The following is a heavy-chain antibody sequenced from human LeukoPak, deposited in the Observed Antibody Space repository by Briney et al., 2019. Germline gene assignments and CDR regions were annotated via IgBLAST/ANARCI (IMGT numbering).Heavy chain of an antibody. Sequence: SETLSLTCTVSGGSISSYYWSWIRQPPGKGLEWIGYIYTSGSTNYNPSLKSRVTISVDTSKNQFSLKLSSVTAADTAMYYCARGYGPYYMDVWGKGTTVTVSS. J-gene: IGHJ6*03. CDR1: GGSISSYY. D-gene: IGHD5-18*01. CDR3: ARGYGPYYMDV. V-gene: IGHV4-4*09. CDR2: IYTSGST.